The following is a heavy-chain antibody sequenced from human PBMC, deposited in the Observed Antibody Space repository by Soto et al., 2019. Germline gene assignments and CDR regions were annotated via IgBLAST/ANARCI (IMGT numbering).Heavy chain of an antibody. CDR2: ISSNGANT. Sequence: GGSLGLSCAASGSTFDSPSSNGMSWVRQSPGKGPEWVSTISSNGANTHYAESVKGRFTISKDASRNTVHLHMNSLRAEDTATYFCVSWVSAHFDYWGHGTPVTVSS. D-gene: IGHD2-8*01. J-gene: IGHJ4*01. CDR1: GSTFDSPSSNG. V-gene: IGHV3-23*01. CDR3: VSWVSAHFDY.